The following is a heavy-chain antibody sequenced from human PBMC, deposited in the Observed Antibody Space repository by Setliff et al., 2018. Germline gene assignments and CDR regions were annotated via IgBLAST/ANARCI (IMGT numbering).Heavy chain of an antibody. CDR2: ISSTGNYI. Sequence: GGSLRLSCAASGFAFSTYTMNWVRLAPGKGLEWVSSISSTGNYIHYADSVRGRFTISRNNAENSLYLQMDSRRVEDTAVYYCAREPSSCSAPRPSLCGYFDSWGQGTQVTVSS. CDR3: AREPSSCSAPRPSLCGYFDS. V-gene: IGHV3-21*01. D-gene: IGHD2-21*01. CDR1: GFAFSTYT. J-gene: IGHJ4*01.